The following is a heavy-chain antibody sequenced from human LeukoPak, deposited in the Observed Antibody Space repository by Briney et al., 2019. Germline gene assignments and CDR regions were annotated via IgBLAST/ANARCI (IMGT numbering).Heavy chain of an antibody. CDR2: IDPSGGST. D-gene: IGHD6-13*01. J-gene: IGHJ4*02. CDR3: ARGAFISAVGTSDY. CDR1: GYTFTTYY. Sequence: ASVKVSCKASGYTFTTYYMHWVRQAPGQGLEWMGIIDPSGGSTNYAQKFQGRVSMTRDTSTSTVYLELSSLRSEDTAVYYCARGAFISAVGTSDYWGQGTLVTVSS. V-gene: IGHV1-46*01.